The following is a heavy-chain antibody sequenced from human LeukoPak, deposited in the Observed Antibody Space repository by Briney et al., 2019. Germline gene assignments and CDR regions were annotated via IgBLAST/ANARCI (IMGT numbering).Heavy chain of an antibody. V-gene: IGHV4-30-2*01. CDR2: IYHSGST. CDR3: ARKSRDGYNYKDY. J-gene: IGHJ4*02. CDR1: GGSISSGGYS. D-gene: IGHD5-24*01. Sequence: SETLSLTCAVSGGSISSGGYSWSWIRQPPGKGLEWIGYIYHSGSTYYNPSLKSRVTISVDRSKNQFSLKLSSVTAADTAVYYCARKSRDGYNYKDYWGQGTLVTVSS.